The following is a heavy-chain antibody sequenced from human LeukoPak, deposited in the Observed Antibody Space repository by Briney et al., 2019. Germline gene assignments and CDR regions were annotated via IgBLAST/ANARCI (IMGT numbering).Heavy chain of an antibody. J-gene: IGHJ4*02. V-gene: IGHV4-59*11. CDR2: IYYSGST. CDR1: GGSISSHY. CDR3: ARDRSGTTPAFDY. Sequence: SETLSLTCTVSGGSISSHYWSWIRQPPGKGLEWIGYIYYSGSTNYNPSLKSRVTISVDTSKNQFSLKLSSVTAADMAVYYCARDRSGTTPAFDYWGQGTLVTVSS. D-gene: IGHD1-14*01.